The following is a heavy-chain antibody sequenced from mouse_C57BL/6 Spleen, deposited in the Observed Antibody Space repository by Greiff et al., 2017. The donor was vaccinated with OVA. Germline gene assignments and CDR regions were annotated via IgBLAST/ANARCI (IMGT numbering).Heavy chain of an antibody. CDR2: IYPGSGST. Sequence: QVQLQQPGAELVKPGASVKMSCKASGYTFTSYWITWVKQRPGQGLEWIGDIYPGSGSTNYNEKFKSKATLTVDTSSSTAYMQLSSLTSEDSAVYYCARSPPCYGSSYGYWGQGTTLTVSS. D-gene: IGHD1-1*01. CDR1: GYTFTSYW. J-gene: IGHJ2*01. CDR3: ARSPPCYGSSYGY. V-gene: IGHV1-55*01.